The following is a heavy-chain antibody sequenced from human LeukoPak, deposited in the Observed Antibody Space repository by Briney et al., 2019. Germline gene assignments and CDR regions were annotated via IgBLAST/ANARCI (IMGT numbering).Heavy chain of an antibody. Sequence: GGALRLSCAVSGFTFSSYEMNWVRQAPGKGLEWVPYISSSGSTIYYADSVNGRFTISRDNAKNSLYLPIKSLRAQAKAVYYCARDDPYYEILTGYSRGYYFDWWGQGTLVIVS. D-gene: IGHD3-9*01. V-gene: IGHV3-48*03. CDR3: ARDDPYYEILTGYSRGYYFDW. J-gene: IGHJ4*02. CDR2: ISSSGSTI. CDR1: GFTFSSYE.